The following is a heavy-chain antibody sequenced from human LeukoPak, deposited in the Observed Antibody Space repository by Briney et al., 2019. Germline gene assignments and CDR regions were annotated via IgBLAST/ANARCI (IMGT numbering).Heavy chain of an antibody. CDR3: TCLYPTRAPDDWSERWDRNWFDP. Sequence: GGSMRLSCEGSGFLFGSYAMHWVRQAPGKGLEWVAIISYDGSKTDYVDSVKGRFIVSRDNSKNTVYLEMKSLTGGDTAVYFCTCLYPTRAPDDWSERWDRNWFDPWGQGTQVIVSS. CDR2: ISYDGSKT. V-gene: IGHV3-30-3*01. D-gene: IGHD3-9*01. CDR1: GFLFGSYA. J-gene: IGHJ5*02.